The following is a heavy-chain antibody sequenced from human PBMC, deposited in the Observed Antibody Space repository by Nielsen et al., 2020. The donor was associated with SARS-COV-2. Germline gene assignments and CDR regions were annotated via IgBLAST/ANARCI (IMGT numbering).Heavy chain of an antibody. V-gene: IGHV1-18*01. CDR2: ISAYNGNT. D-gene: IGHD2-2*02. Sequence: SVKVSCKASGYTFTSYGISWVRQAPGQGLEWMGWISAYNGNTNYAQKLQGRVTMTTDTSTSTAYMELRSLRSDDTAVYYCARVMCSSTSCYTDYYYGMDVWGQGTTVTVSS. CDR1: GYTFTSYG. J-gene: IGHJ6*02. CDR3: ARVMCSSTSCYTDYYYGMDV.